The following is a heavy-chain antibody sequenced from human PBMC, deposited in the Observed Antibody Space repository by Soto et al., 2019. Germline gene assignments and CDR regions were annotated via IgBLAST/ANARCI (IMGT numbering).Heavy chain of an antibody. CDR3: ATLKTPGSSLYSGIMDV. CDR2: VFSSGHT. CDR1: GGSINTYY. D-gene: IGHD5-18*01. Sequence: SETLSLTCTVSGGSINTYYWNWIRQPAGKGLEWVGRVFSSGHTSHNPSLNGRVTMSVDMSKSQFSLRLSSVTAADTAVYYCATLKTPGSSLYSGIMDVWGRGSTVTVSS. V-gene: IGHV4-4*07. J-gene: IGHJ6*02.